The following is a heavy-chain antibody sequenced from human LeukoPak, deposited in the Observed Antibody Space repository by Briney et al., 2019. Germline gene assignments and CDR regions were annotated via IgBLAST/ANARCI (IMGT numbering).Heavy chain of an antibody. D-gene: IGHD6-13*01. CDR3: AKGSSSYYFAFDI. CDR1: GFTFSNYA. J-gene: IGHJ3*02. CDR2: ISGSGGST. V-gene: IGHV3-23*01. Sequence: GGSLRLSCAASGFTFSNYAMSWVRQAPGKGLEWVSGISGSGGSTYYADSVKGRFTISRDNSKNTLYLQMDSLRAEDTAVYYCAKGSSSYYFAFDIWGQGTMVTVSS.